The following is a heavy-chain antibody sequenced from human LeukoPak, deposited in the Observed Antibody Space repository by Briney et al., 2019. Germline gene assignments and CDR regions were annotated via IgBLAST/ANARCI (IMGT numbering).Heavy chain of an antibody. CDR2: ISSNGGST. V-gene: IGHV3-64*01. CDR3: ARDLSGGGLDY. CDR1: GFTFSVSV. Sequence: GGSLRLSCAASGFTFSVSVMHWVRQAPGKGLEYVSVISSNGGSTSYANSVKGRFTISRDNSKNTLYLQMGSLSAEDMAVYYCARDLSGGGLDYWGQGTLVTVSS. D-gene: IGHD3-10*01. J-gene: IGHJ4*02.